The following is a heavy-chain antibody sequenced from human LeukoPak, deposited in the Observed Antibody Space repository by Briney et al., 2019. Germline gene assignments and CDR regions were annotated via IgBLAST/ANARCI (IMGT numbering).Heavy chain of an antibody. CDR2: IGSSGSAL. Sequence: PGGSLRLSCAGSGFTFSSYEMNWVRQAPGKGLEWVSYIGSSGSALYYADSVKGRFTISRDNAKNSLYLQLNSLRAEDTAVYYCARVGPNWNNFDYWGQGTLVTVSS. CDR1: GFTFSSYE. CDR3: ARVGPNWNNFDY. J-gene: IGHJ4*02. V-gene: IGHV3-48*03. D-gene: IGHD1/OR15-1a*01.